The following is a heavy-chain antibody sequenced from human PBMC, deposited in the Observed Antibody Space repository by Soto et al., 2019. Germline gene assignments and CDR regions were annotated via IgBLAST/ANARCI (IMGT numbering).Heavy chain of an antibody. CDR1: GGSFSGYY. D-gene: IGHD6-13*01. V-gene: IGHV4-34*01. CDR3: ARAAAGSRQFDP. CDR2: INHSGST. J-gene: IGHJ5*02. Sequence: QVQLQQWGAGLLKPSETLSLTCAVYGGSFSGYYWSWIRQPPGKGLEWIGEINHSGSTNYNPSLNSRVTISVDTSKNQFSLKLSSVTAADTAVYYCARAAAGSRQFDPWGQGTLVTVSS.